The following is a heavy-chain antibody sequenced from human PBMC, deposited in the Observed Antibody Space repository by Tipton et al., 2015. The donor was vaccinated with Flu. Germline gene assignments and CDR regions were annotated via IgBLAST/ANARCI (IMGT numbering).Heavy chain of an antibody. J-gene: IGHJ5*02. Sequence: TLSLTCTVSGGSISSGSYYWSWIRQPAGKGLEWIGRIYTSGSTNYNPSLKSRVTISVDTSKNQFSLKLSSVTAADTAVYYCARSQKMRLLQTGGWFDPWGQGTLVTVSS. V-gene: IGHV4-61*02. D-gene: IGHD5-24*01. CDR2: IYTSGST. CDR3: ARSQKMRLLQTGGWFDP. CDR1: GGSISSGSYY.